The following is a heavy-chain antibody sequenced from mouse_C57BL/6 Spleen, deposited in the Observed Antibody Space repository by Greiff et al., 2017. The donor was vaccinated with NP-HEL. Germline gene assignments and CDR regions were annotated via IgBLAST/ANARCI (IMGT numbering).Heavy chain of an antibody. CDR1: GFNIKDYY. J-gene: IGHJ2*01. V-gene: IGHV14-2*01. CDR2: IDPEDGET. Sequence: EVQLQQSGAELVKPGASVKLSCTASGFNIKDYYMHWVKQRTEQGLEWIGRIDPEDGETKYAPKFQGKATITADTSSNTAYLQLSSLTSEDTAVYYCARSGILRQYYFDYWGQGTTLTVSS. CDR3: ARSGILRQYYFDY. D-gene: IGHD1-1*01.